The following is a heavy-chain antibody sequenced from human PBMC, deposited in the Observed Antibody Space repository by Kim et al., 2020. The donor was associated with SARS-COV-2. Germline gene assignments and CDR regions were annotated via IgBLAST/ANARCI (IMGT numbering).Heavy chain of an antibody. Sequence: SETLSLTCTVSGGSISSYYWSWIRQPPGKGLEWIGYIYYSGSTNYNPSLKSRVTISVDTSKNQFSLKLSSVTAADTAVYYCARGAKYYYDSRCAFDIWGQGTMVTVSS. D-gene: IGHD3-22*01. J-gene: IGHJ3*02. V-gene: IGHV4-59*13. CDR1: GGSISSYY. CDR3: ARGAKYYYDSRCAFDI. CDR2: IYYSGST.